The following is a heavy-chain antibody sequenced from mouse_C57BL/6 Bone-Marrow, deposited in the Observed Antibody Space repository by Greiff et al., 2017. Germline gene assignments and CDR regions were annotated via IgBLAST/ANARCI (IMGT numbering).Heavy chain of an antibody. J-gene: IGHJ1*03. D-gene: IGHD2-1*01. V-gene: IGHV1-72*01. CDR3: AHGNYFYWYFAV. Sequence: QVQLQQPGAELVKPGASVKLSCKASGYTFTSYWMHWVKQRPGRGLEWIGRIDPSSGSTKYNEKFKSKATLHVDKLSSTAYMQLSSLTSEDAAVYDCAHGNYFYWYFAVWGTGTTVTVSS. CDR1: GYTFTSYW. CDR2: IDPSSGST.